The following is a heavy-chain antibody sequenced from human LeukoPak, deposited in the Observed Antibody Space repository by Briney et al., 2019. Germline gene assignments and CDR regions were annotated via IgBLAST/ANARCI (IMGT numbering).Heavy chain of an antibody. CDR3: ARGTPTEQWLPHFDY. Sequence: SETLSLTCTVSGGSISSYYWSWIRQPPGKGLEWIGYIYYSGSTNYNPSLKSRVTISVDTSKNQFSLKLSSVTAADTAVYYCARGTPTEQWLPHFDYWGQGTLVTVFS. CDR2: IYYSGST. D-gene: IGHD6-19*01. V-gene: IGHV4-59*01. J-gene: IGHJ4*02. CDR1: GGSISSYY.